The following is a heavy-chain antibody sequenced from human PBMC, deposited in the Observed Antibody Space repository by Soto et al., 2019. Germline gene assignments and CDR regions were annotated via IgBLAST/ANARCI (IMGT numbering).Heavy chain of an antibody. V-gene: IGHV4-31*03. D-gene: IGHD3-16*01. CDR2: IYYSGST. Sequence: SETLSLTCTVSGGSIRSGSHYWSWIRQHPGKGLEWIGYIYYSGSTYYNPSLKSRITISISTSKNQFSLKLTSVTAADTAVYYCAREGGDGIDYWGQGTLVTVS. CDR1: GGSIRSGSHY. J-gene: IGHJ4*02. CDR3: AREGGDGIDY.